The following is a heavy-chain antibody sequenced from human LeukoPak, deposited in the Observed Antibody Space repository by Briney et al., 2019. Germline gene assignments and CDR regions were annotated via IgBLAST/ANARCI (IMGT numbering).Heavy chain of an antibody. Sequence: GGSLRLSCAASGFTFSSYWMHWVRQAPGKGLVWVSRINSDGSSTSYADSVKGRFTISRNNAKNTLYLQMNSLRAEDTAVYYCARGLPYYYYMDVWGKGTTVTVSS. CDR1: GFTFSSYW. J-gene: IGHJ6*03. CDR2: INSDGSST. V-gene: IGHV3-74*01. D-gene: IGHD4-11*01. CDR3: ARGLPYYYYMDV.